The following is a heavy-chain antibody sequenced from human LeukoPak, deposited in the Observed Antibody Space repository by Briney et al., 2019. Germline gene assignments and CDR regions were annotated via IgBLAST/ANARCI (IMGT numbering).Heavy chain of an antibody. CDR2: ISAYNGNT. CDR1: GYTFTSYG. Sequence: ASVKVSCKASGYTFTSYGISWVRQAPGRGLEWMGWISAYNGNTNYAQKLQGRVTMTTDTSTSTAYMELRSLRSDDTAVYYCARTVMYYYGSGSSSPLDYWGQGTLVTVSS. J-gene: IGHJ4*02. CDR3: ARTVMYYYGSGSSSPLDY. D-gene: IGHD3-10*01. V-gene: IGHV1-18*01.